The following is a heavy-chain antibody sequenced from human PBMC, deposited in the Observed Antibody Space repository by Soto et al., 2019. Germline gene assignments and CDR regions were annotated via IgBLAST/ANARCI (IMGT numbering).Heavy chain of an antibody. V-gene: IGHV1-69*05. Sequence: QVQLVQSGAEVKRPGSSVKVSCRAPGGTFTNYAISWVRQAPGRGLEWMAGIIPSLATANYAQKFQGRVTITXXEATRTVYMELSSVRSEDTAVYYCARVEAGAYFQVYYGMDVWGQGTTVTVSS. CDR3: ARVEAGAYFQVYYGMDV. D-gene: IGHD3-16*01. CDR2: IIPSLATA. CDR1: GGTFTNYA. J-gene: IGHJ6*02.